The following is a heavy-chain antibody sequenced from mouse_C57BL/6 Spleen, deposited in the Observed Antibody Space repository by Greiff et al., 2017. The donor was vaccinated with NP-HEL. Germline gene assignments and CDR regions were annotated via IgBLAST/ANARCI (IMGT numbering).Heavy chain of an antibody. D-gene: IGHD2-4*01. CDR1: GFTFSSYA. Sequence: EVQVVESGGGLVKPGGSLKLSCAASGFTFSSYAMSWVRQTPEKRLEWVATISDGGSYTYYPDNVKGRFTISRDNAKNNLYLQMSHLKSEDTAMYYCARDPDDSFRGFAYWGQGTLVTVSA. CDR2: ISDGGSYT. CDR3: ARDPDDSFRGFAY. V-gene: IGHV5-4*01. J-gene: IGHJ3*01.